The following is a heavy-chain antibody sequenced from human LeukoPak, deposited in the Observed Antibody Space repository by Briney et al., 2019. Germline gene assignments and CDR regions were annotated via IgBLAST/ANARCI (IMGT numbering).Heavy chain of an antibody. CDR2: IYYSGST. J-gene: IGHJ4*02. D-gene: IGHD3-10*01. CDR1: GYSISSGYY. CDR3: ARGHITMVRGVDY. Sequence: PSETLSLTCTVSGYSISSGYYWGWIRQPPGKGLEWIGSIYYSGSTYYNPSLKSRVTISVDTSKNQFSLKLSSVTAADTAVYYCARGHITMVRGVDYWGQGTLVTVSS. V-gene: IGHV4-38-2*02.